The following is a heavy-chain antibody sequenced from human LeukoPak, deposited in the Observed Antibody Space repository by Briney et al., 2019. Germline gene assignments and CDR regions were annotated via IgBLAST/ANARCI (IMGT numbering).Heavy chain of an antibody. D-gene: IGHD1-7*01. CDR2: ISSSSSIK. J-gene: IGHJ4*02. CDR1: EFTFSDYY. Sequence: PGGSLRLSCAASEFTFSDYYMSWVRQAPGKGLEWVSYISSSSSIKYYTDSVKGRFTISRDNAKNSLYLQMNSLRAEDTAVYYCARDKVELRAYYFDYWGQGTLVTVSS. CDR3: ARDKVELRAYYFDY. V-gene: IGHV3-11*04.